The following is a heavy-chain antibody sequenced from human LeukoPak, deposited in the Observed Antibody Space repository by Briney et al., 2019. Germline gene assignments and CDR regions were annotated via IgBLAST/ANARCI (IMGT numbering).Heavy chain of an antibody. Sequence: PGRSLRLSCAASGFTFDDYAMHWVRQAPGKGLEWVSGISWNSGSIGYADSVKGRFTISRDNAKNSLYLQMNSLRAEDTALYYCAKDRSTTVITYFDYWGQGTLVTVSS. CDR1: GFTFDDYA. J-gene: IGHJ4*02. CDR2: ISWNSGSI. CDR3: AKDRSTTVITYFDY. D-gene: IGHD4-17*01. V-gene: IGHV3-9*01.